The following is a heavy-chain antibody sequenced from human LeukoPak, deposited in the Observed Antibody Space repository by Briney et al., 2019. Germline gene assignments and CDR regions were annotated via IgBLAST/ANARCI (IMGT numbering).Heavy chain of an antibody. Sequence: PGGSLRLSCAASGFTFNIYAMHWVRQAPGKGLEWVSVISYDGGYEYVADSVKGRFTISRGNSKNMLHLQMNSLRPEDTAIYYCARESDYSKHWVDPWGQGTLVTVSS. CDR3: ARESDYSKHWVDP. D-gene: IGHD4-11*01. J-gene: IGHJ5*02. V-gene: IGHV3-30*04. CDR1: GFTFNIYA. CDR2: ISYDGGYE.